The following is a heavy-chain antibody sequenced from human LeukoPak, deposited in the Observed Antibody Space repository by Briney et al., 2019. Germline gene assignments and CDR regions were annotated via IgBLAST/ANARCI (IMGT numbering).Heavy chain of an antibody. CDR1: GDSIRSSSYY. CDR2: IYYSGIT. Sequence: SETLSLTCTVSGDSIRSSSYYWGWIRQPPGKGLEWIGSIYYSGITYDNPSLKSRVTTSVDTSKNQFSLKLSSVTAADTAVYYCARQRGIVVVPAATPFDYWGQGTLVTVSS. CDR3: ARQRGIVVVPAATPFDY. V-gene: IGHV4-39*01. D-gene: IGHD2-2*01. J-gene: IGHJ4*02.